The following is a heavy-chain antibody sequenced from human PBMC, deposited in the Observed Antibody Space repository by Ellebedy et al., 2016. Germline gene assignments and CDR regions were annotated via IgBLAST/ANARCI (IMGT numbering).Heavy chain of an antibody. J-gene: IGHJ4*02. D-gene: IGHD6-19*01. CDR3: ARAVAGTLHYFDY. CDR1: GFTFSSYT. Sequence: GGSLRLSCAASGFTFSSYTMSWVRQAPGKGLEWVSAISGSGGSTYYADSVKGRFTISRDNSKNTLYLQMNSLRVEDTAVYYCARAVAGTLHYFDYWGQGTLVTVSS. V-gene: IGHV3-23*01. CDR2: ISGSGGST.